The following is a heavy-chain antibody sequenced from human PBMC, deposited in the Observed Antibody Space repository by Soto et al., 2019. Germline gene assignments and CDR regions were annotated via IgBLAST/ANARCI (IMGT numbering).Heavy chain of an antibody. D-gene: IGHD5-18*01. J-gene: IGHJ6*02. CDR1: GGTFSSYA. CDR2: IIPIFGTA. Sequence: GASVKVSCKASGGTFSSYAISWVRQAPGQGLEWMGGIIPIFGTANYAQKFQGRVTITADESTSTAYMELSSLRSEDTAVYYCARRYSYAVIDGMDVRGQGTTVTVSS. CDR3: ARRYSYAVIDGMDV. V-gene: IGHV1-69*13.